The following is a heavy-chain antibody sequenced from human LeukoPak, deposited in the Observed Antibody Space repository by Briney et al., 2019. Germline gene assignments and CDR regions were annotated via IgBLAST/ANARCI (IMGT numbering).Heavy chain of an antibody. D-gene: IGHD1-26*01. V-gene: IGHV4-59*11. CDR1: GASLTNHC. CDR2: ICHSGET. Sequence: SETLSLTCTVSGASLTNHCWNWIRQPPGKGLEWIGYICHSGETNSNPSLKTRVIESVDTSKNQFSLKLTSVTPADTAVYLCARWGDSYRAFDSWGQGTLVTVSS. J-gene: IGHJ4*02. CDR3: ARWGDSYRAFDS.